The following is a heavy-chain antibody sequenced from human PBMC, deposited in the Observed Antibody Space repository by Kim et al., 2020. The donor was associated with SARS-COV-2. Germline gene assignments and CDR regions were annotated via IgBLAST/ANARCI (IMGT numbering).Heavy chain of an antibody. V-gene: IGHV3-15*01. CDR3: TTDEEGYYYGSGSYFRVVY. Sequence: GGSLRLSCAASGFTFSNAWMSWVRQAPGKGLEWVGRIKSKTDGGTTDYAAPVKGRFTISRDDSKNTLYLQMNSLKTEDTAVYYCTTDEEGYYYGSGSYFRVVYWGQGTLVTVSS. J-gene: IGHJ4*02. CDR2: IKSKTDGGTT. CDR1: GFTFSNAW. D-gene: IGHD3-10*01.